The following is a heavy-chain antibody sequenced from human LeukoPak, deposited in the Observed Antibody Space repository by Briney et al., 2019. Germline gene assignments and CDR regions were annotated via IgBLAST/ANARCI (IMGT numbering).Heavy chain of an antibody. CDR2: IYYSGST. CDR3: ARGLSGRSRVRGVIIS. V-gene: IGHV4-39*01. Sequence: SETLSLTCTVSGGSISSSSYYWGWIRQPPGKGLEWIGSIYYSGSTYYNPSLKSRVTISVDTSKNQFSLKLSSVTAADTAVYYCARGLSGRSRVRGVIISWGQGTLVTVSS. J-gene: IGHJ4*02. D-gene: IGHD3-10*02. CDR1: GGSISSSSYY.